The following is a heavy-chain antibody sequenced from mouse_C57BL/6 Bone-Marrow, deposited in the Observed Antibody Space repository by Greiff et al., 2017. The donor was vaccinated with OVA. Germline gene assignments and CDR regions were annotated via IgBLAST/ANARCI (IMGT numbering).Heavy chain of an antibody. CDR3: ARSDYYGSSYVWYFDV. CDR1: GYTFTSYW. J-gene: IGHJ1*03. CDR2: LYPGSGST. D-gene: IGHD1-1*01. Sequence: LQQPGAELVKPGASVKMSCKASGYTFTSYWITWVKQRPGQGLEWIGDLYPGSGSTNYNEKLKSKATLTVDTSSSTAYMQRSSLTSECAAVYYCARSDYYGSSYVWYFDVWGTGTTVTVSS. V-gene: IGHV1-55*01.